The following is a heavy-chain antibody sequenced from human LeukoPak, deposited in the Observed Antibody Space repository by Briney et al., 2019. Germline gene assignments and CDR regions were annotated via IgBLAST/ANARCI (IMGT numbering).Heavy chain of an antibody. D-gene: IGHD2-8*01. CDR2: INPNSGGT. Sequence: ASVKVSCKASGYTFTGYYMHWVRQAPGQGLEWMGWINPNSGGTNYAQKFQGRVTMTRDTFISTAYMELSRLRSDDTAVYYCASGYCTNGVCPGMDVWGQGTTVTVSS. CDR1: GYTFTGYY. CDR3: ASGYCTNGVCPGMDV. J-gene: IGHJ6*02. V-gene: IGHV1-2*02.